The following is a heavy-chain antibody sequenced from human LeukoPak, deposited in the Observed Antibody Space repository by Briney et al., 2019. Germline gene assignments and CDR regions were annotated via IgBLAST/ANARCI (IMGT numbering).Heavy chain of an antibody. D-gene: IGHD2-21*02. CDR1: GASISSDY. V-gene: IGHV4-4*09. Sequence: SGTLSLTCSVSGASISSDYWSWIRQPPGKGLEWIGNIYSSETTKYNPSLRSRATISGDTSKNQFSLKLSSVTAADTAVYYCARHFPYCGGDCPYYYMDVWGKGTTVTVSS. CDR2: IYSSETT. J-gene: IGHJ6*03. CDR3: ARHFPYCGGDCPYYYMDV.